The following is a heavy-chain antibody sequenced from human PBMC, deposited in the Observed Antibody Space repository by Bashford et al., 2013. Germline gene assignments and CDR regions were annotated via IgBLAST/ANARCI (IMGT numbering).Heavy chain of an antibody. CDR2: IYHSGST. CDR1: GTSVSTTNW. D-gene: IGHD3-3*01. Sequence: SETLSLTCAVSGTSVSTTNWWSWVRQSPGKGLEWIGEIYHSGSTNYNPSLRSRVTISIDTSKNQVSLKLSSVTAADTAVYYCARQVLPPKYYFDYWGQGTLVTVSS. V-gene: IGHV4-4*02. J-gene: IGHJ4*02. CDR3: ARQVLPPKYYFDY.